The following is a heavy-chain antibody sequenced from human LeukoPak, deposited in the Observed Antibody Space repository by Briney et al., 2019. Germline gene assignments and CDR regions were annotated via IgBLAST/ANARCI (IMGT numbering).Heavy chain of an antibody. CDR2: ISGSGGST. CDR3: VTVGMSSIWSYLRFDP. Sequence: GGSLRLSCAPSDFTFRSYAMSWVRQAPGKGLEWVSAISGSGGSTYYADSVKGRFTISRDNSKNTLYLQMNSLRADDTAVYYCVTVGMSSIWSYLRFDPRGQGTLVSVSS. D-gene: IGHD1-26*01. V-gene: IGHV3-23*01. CDR1: DFTFRSYA. J-gene: IGHJ5*02.